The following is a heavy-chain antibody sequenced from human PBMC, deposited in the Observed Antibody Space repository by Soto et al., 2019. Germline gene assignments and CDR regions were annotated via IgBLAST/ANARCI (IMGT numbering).Heavy chain of an antibody. CDR1: GFTFNTNP. J-gene: IGHJ4*02. D-gene: IGHD3-22*01. CDR3: AKDRYLDHDSRGYLFDN. Sequence: EVQLLESGGDLIQPGGPLRLPCAASGFTFNTNPMTWAPKAPGKGLEWVPAISRYGDITYYADSVEGRFSISRDNSKNTLYLQMNSLRAEDTAVYYCAKDRYLDHDSRGYLFDNWGQGTLVTVSS. V-gene: IGHV3-23*01. CDR2: ISRYGDIT.